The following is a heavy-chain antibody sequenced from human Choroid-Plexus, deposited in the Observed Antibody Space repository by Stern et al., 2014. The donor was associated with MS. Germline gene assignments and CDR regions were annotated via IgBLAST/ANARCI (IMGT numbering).Heavy chain of an antibody. CDR2: VSYDGSNK. V-gene: IGHV3-30*18. CDR3: AKDRQYLTYFFDH. D-gene: IGHD2/OR15-2a*01. CDR1: GFTFGSCA. Sequence: VHLVESGGGVVQPGRPLRLSCVASGFTFGSCAMHWVRQAPGKGLEWVAGVSYDGSNKYYADSVKGRFTISRYNSQNTLYMQMSSLRPEDTAVYYCAKDRQYLTYFFDHWGQGSLVTVSS. J-gene: IGHJ5*02.